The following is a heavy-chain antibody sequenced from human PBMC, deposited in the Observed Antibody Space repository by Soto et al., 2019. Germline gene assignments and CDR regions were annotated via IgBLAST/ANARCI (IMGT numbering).Heavy chain of an antibody. CDR2: ISYDGSNK. J-gene: IGHJ6*02. Sequence: PGGSLRLSCAASGFTFSSYGMHWVRQAPGKGLEWVAVISYDGSNKYYADSVKGRFTISRDNSKNTLYLQMNSLRAEDTAVYYCARDPSQTWIQLWLPYYYGMDVWGQGTTVTVSS. D-gene: IGHD5-18*01. CDR1: GFTFSSYG. V-gene: IGHV3-30*03. CDR3: ARDPSQTWIQLWLPYYYGMDV.